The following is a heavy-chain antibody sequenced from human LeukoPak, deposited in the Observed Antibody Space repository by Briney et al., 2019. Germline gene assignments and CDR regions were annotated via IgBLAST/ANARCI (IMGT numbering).Heavy chain of an antibody. CDR1: GYTFTNYA. V-gene: IGHV1-3*01. J-gene: IGHJ4*02. CDR3: ARNYGDYIGIMAPFDY. D-gene: IGHD4-17*01. CDR2: INAGNGNT. Sequence: ASVTVSYKGSGYTFTNYAMHWVRQAPGQRGEGMGWINAGNGNTKYSQKFQGRVTITRDTSASTAYMELSSLRSEDTAVYYCARNYGDYIGIMAPFDYWGQGTLVTVSS.